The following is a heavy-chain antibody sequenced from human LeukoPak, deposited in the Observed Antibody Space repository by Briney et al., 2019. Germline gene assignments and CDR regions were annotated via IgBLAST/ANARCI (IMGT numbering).Heavy chain of an antibody. CDR3: AKDGIGYSNYFDY. V-gene: IGHV3-30*18. D-gene: IGHD4-11*01. CDR2: ISHDGSNI. CDR1: GFTFYNYG. Sequence: PGGSLRLSCAASGFTFYNYGMHWVRQAPGKGLEWVAVISHDGSNIQYGDSVKGRFTISRDNSKNTLYLRMNSLRAEDTAVYYCAKDGIGYSNYFDYWGQGTLVTVSS. J-gene: IGHJ4*02.